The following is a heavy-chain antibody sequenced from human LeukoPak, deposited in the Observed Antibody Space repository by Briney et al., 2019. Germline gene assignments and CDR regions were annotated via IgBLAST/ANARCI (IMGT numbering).Heavy chain of an antibody. Sequence: GGSLRLSCAASGFTFSSYAMSWVRQAPGEGVEGVSAISGSGGRTYYADSVKGRFTISRDNSKNTLYLQMNSLRAEDTAVYYCAKDHPSSVPAAYYYYGMDVWGQGTTVTVSS. D-gene: IGHD2-2*01. CDR3: AKDHPSSVPAAYYYYGMDV. CDR1: GFTFSSYA. J-gene: IGHJ6*02. V-gene: IGHV3-23*01. CDR2: ISGSGGRT.